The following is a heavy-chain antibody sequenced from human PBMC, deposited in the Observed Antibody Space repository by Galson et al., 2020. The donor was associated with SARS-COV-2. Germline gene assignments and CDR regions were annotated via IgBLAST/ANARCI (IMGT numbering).Heavy chain of an antibody. CDR1: GFPFLFYN. Sequence: TGGSLRLSCAASGFPFLFYNMHWVRQIPGKGLEWVSSINSDSSSIYYADSVRGRFTISRDNAENSLYLHLNSLRVEDTAVYYCARDASPHSSSWYYFDDWGQGTLVSVS. CDR2: INSDSSSI. CDR3: ARDASPHSSSWYYFDD. D-gene: IGHD6-13*01. J-gene: IGHJ4*02. V-gene: IGHV3-21*01.